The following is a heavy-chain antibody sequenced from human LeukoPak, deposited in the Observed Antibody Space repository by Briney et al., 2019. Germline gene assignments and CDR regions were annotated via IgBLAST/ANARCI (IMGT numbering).Heavy chain of an antibody. D-gene: IGHD2-15*01. CDR1: GFTFSSYS. V-gene: IGHV3-21*01. Sequence: PGGSLRLSCAASGFTFSSYSMNWVRQAPGKGLEWVSSISSSSSYIYYADSVKGRFTISRDNAKNSLYLQMNSLRAEDTAVYYCATLSGPYQANNWFDPWGQGTLVTVSS. CDR2: ISSSSSYI. J-gene: IGHJ5*02. CDR3: ATLSGPYQANNWFDP.